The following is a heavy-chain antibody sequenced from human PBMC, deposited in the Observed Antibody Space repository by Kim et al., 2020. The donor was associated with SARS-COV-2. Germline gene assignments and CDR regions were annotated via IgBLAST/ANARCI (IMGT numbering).Heavy chain of an antibody. J-gene: IGHJ4*02. Sequence: DKTDYVESVKGRLTISRGNTKNTLYLQRSSLRVEDTAVYYCATNLAAAGVVWGQGTLVTVSS. CDR2: DKT. V-gene: IGHV3-66*01. CDR3: ATNLAAAGVV. D-gene: IGHD6-13*01.